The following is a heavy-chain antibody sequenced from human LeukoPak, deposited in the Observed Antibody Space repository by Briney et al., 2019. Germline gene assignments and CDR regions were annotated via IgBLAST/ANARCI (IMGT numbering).Heavy chain of an antibody. CDR3: ARGLFRSGCKVWFDS. Sequence: PSETLSLTCTVSGGPISSGDYYWNWIRQPPGKGLEWIGDIEDSGYTHYNPSLKSRVTISVDTSKNQISLKLSSVTAADTAVYYWARGLFRSGCKVWFDSWGPGTLVTVSS. CDR2: IEDSGYT. J-gene: IGHJ5*01. D-gene: IGHD3-3*01. CDR1: GGPISSGDYY. V-gene: IGHV4-30-4*01.